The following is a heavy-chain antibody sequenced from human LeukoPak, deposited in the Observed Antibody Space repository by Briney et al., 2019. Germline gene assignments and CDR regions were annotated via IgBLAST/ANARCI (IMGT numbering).Heavy chain of an antibody. CDR1: GGSISSGSYY. CDR2: IYTSGST. J-gene: IGHJ4*02. CDR3: ARDTSSSGRYFDY. Sequence: SETLSLTCTVSGGSISSGSYYWSWIRQPAGKGLEWIGRIYTSGSTNYNPSLKSRVTISVDTSKNQFSLKLSSVTAADTAVYYCARDTSSSGRYFDYWGQGTLVTVSS. D-gene: IGHD6-6*01. V-gene: IGHV4-61*02.